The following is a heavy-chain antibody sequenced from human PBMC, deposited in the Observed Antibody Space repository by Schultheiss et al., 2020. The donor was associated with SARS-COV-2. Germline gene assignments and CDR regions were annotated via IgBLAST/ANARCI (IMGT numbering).Heavy chain of an antibody. Sequence: SQTLSLTCALYGGSFSGYSWTWIRQPPGKGLEWIGEINHSGSTNYNPSLKSRVTISVDTSKNQFSLKLSSVTAADTAVYYCARDPLHYYDSSGYDDYWGQGTLVTV. CDR1: GGSFSGYS. V-gene: IGHV4-34*01. CDR2: INHSGST. CDR3: ARDPLHYYDSSGYDDY. J-gene: IGHJ4*02. D-gene: IGHD3-22*01.